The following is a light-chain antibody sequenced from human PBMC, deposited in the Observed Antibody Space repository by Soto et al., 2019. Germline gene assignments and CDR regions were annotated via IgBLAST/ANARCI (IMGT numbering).Light chain of an antibody. CDR3: MQNTHWPIT. J-gene: IGKJ5*01. V-gene: IGKV2-30*01. CDR1: QSLVYSDGDTY. Sequence: VMMAQSPLSLPVTLGQPASISCGSSQSLVYSDGDTYLSWFQQRPGQSPRRLLSQVSNRDSGVPDRFSGSGSGTDFTLKISSVEADDVAVYYCMQNTHWPITFGQGTRLEIK. CDR2: QVS.